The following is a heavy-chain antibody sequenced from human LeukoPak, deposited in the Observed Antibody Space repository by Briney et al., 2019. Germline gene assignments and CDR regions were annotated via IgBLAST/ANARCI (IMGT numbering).Heavy chain of an antibody. V-gene: IGHV1-18*01. CDR3: ARDRNWKREYYGMDV. CDR2: ISAYNGNT. D-gene: IGHD1-20*01. J-gene: IGHJ6*02. CDR1: GYTFTSYG. Sequence: ASVKVSCKASGYTFTSYGISWVRQAPGQGLEWMGWISAYNGNTNYAQKLQGRVTMTTDTSTSTAYVELRSLRSDDTAVYYCARDRNWKREYYGMDVWGQGTTVTVSS.